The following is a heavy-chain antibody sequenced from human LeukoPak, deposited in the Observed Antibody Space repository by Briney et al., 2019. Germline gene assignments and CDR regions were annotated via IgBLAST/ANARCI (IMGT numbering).Heavy chain of an antibody. CDR3: ARLGLTSGSYYYMDV. J-gene: IGHJ6*03. CDR1: GGSISGYH. D-gene: IGHD1-26*01. Sequence: SETLSLTCTVSGGSISGYHWSWFRQPPGKGLEWIGYIDYTWNTNYSPSLKSRVTMSLDMSKNQFSLKLSSVTAADTAVYYCARLGLTSGSYYYMDVWGKGTTVTVSS. CDR2: IDYTWNT. V-gene: IGHV4-59*08.